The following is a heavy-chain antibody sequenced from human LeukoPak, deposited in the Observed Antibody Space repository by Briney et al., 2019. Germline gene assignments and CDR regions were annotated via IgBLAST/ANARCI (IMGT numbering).Heavy chain of an antibody. CDR1: GFIFNTNG. D-gene: IGHD1-1*01. CDR3: ARGVYWSLDY. Sequence: GGSLRLSCAISGFIFNTNGMNWVRQSPGKGLEWLATIAGGDESTYYADSVKGRFAISRDNSKNTVFLHMNSLRVEDTAVYYCARGVYWSLDYWGQGTPVTVSS. J-gene: IGHJ4*02. CDR2: IAGGDEST. V-gene: IGHV3-23*01.